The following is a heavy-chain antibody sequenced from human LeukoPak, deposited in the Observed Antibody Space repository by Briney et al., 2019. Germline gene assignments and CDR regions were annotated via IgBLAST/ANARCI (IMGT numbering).Heavy chain of an antibody. Sequence: SETLSLTCAVYGGSFSGYYWSWIRQPPGKGLEWIGEINHSGSTNYNLSLKSRVTISVDTSKNQFSLKLSSVTAADTAVYYCARDPNYGGNPPNLDYWGQGTLVTVSS. CDR3: ARDPNYGGNPPNLDY. D-gene: IGHD4-23*01. CDR1: GGSFSGYY. CDR2: INHSGST. V-gene: IGHV4-34*01. J-gene: IGHJ4*02.